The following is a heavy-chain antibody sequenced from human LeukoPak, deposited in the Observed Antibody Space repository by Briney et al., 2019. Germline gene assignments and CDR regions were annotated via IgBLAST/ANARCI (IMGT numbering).Heavy chain of an antibody. Sequence: GGSLRLSCAASGFTFSSYSMNWVRQAPGKGLEWVANIKQDGSEKYYVDSVKGRFTISRDNAKNSLYLQMNSLRAEDTAVYYCARDQGGYYDFWSGYPHDAFDIWGQGTMVTVSS. V-gene: IGHV3-7*01. CDR2: IKQDGSEK. D-gene: IGHD3-3*01. CDR1: GFTFSSYS. CDR3: ARDQGGYYDFWSGYPHDAFDI. J-gene: IGHJ3*02.